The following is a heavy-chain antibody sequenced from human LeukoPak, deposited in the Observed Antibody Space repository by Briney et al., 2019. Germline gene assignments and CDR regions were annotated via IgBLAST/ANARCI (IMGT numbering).Heavy chain of an antibody. CDR3: ARGDDLDWFDP. V-gene: IGHV4-30-2*01. Sequence: SETLSLTCTVSGYAIISGGFSWNWIRQPPGKGLEWIGCIYDRGPAHYNPSLKSRVTISVDTSKNQFSLKLSSVTAADTAVYYCARGDDLDWFDPWGQGTLVTVSS. CDR1: GYAIISGGFS. CDR2: IYDRGPA. D-gene: IGHD5-24*01. J-gene: IGHJ5*02.